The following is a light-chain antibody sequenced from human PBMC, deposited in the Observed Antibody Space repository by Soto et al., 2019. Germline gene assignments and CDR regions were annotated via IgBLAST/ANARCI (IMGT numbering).Light chain of an antibody. CDR3: RHYNSYSEA. J-gene: IGKJ1*01. Sequence: DIQMTQSPSTLSGSVGDRVTITCRASQTISSWLAWYQQKPGKAPKLLIYKASTLKSGVPSRFSGSGSGTEFTLTISSLQPDEFATYDCRHYNSYSEAFGQGTKGDIK. CDR2: KAS. V-gene: IGKV1-5*03. CDR1: QTISSW.